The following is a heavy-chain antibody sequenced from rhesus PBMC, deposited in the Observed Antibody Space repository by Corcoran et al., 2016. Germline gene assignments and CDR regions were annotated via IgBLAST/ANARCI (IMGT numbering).Heavy chain of an antibody. CDR3: ARVRPYRSYSSWPQYNSLDV. Sequence: QLQLQESGPGLVKPSETLSLTCAVSGGSISSKYWSWIRQTHGQGLEWLGRISGSGGTTDYNPPLKSRVTISTDTSKNPFSRKLSSVTAADTAVYYCARVRPYRSYSSWPQYNSLDVWGRGVLVTVSS. J-gene: IGHJ5-2*02. CDR1: GGSISSKY. D-gene: IGHD6-13*01. CDR2: ISGSGGTT. V-gene: IGHV4-173*01.